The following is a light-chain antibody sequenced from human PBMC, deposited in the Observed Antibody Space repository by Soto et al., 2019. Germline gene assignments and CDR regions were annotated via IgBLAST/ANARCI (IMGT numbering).Light chain of an antibody. CDR1: QSVSSN. CDR3: QQRSNWPPH. J-gene: IGKJ4*01. V-gene: IGKV3-11*01. CDR2: DAS. Sequence: EIVLTQSPATLYLSPGERATLSCRASQSVSSNLAWYQHKPGRAPRLLIYDASNRATGIPARFSGCGSGTDFTLTITSLEAEDFAVYYCQQRSNWPPHFGGGTRVEIK.